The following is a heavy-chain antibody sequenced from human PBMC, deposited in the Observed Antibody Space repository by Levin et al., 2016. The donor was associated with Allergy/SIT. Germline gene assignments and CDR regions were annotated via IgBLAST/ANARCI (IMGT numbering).Heavy chain of an antibody. CDR2: IYWDDDK. V-gene: IGHV2-5*02. J-gene: IGHJ6*02. D-gene: IGHD3-10*01. CDR3: AHHPTLNYYGSGSLGNYYGMDV. Sequence: WIRQPPGKALEWLALIYWDDDKRYSPSLKSRLTITKDTSKNQVVLTMTNMDPVDTATYYCAHHPTLNYYGSGSLGNYYGMDVWGQGTTVTVSS.